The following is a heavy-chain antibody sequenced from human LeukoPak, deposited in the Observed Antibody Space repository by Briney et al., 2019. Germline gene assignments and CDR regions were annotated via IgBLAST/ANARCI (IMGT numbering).Heavy chain of an antibody. CDR3: AKSRAPYYGSGSYYPWDYYYYYMDV. J-gene: IGHJ6*03. CDR1: GFTFSSYG. Sequence: PGGSLRLSCAASGFTFSSYGMSWVRQAPGKGLEWVSAISGSGGSTYYADSVKGRFTISRDNSKNTLYLQMNSLRAEDTAVYYCAKSRAPYYGSGSYYPWDYYYYYMDVWGKGTTVTISS. V-gene: IGHV3-23*01. CDR2: ISGSGGST. D-gene: IGHD3-10*01.